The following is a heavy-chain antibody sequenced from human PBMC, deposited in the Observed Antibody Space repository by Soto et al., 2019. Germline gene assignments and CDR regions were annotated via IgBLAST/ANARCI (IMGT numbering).Heavy chain of an antibody. CDR1: SGSISSGGYY. Sequence: PSESLSLTCTVSSGSISSGGYYWSWISQHPGKGLEWIGYIYYSGSTYYNPSLKSRVTISVDTSKNQFSLKLSSVTAADTAVYYCARVARDFWSGSKWFDPWGQGTLVTSPQ. V-gene: IGHV4-31*03. CDR3: ARVARDFWSGSKWFDP. D-gene: IGHD3-3*01. CDR2: IYYSGST. J-gene: IGHJ5*02.